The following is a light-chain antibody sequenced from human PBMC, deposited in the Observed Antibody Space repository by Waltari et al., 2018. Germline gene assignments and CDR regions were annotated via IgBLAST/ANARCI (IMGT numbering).Light chain of an antibody. CDR3: QSYDTSLGVV. V-gene: IGLV1-40*01. CDR1: WSNIGPGYD. Sequence: QSVLTQPPSVSGAPGQRVTISCTGSWSNIGPGYDSPWYQQLPGKAPTLLIYGINTRPPGVPDRFFGSKSGTSASLAIPGLQPEDEADYYCQSYDTSLGVVFGGGTKLTVL. J-gene: IGLJ2*01. CDR2: GIN.